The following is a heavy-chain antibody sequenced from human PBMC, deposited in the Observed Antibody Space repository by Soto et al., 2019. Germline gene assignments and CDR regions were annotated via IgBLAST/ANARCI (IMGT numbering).Heavy chain of an antibody. CDR1: GGTFSSYA. CDR2: IIPIFGTA. Sequence: ASVKVSCKASGGTFSSYAISWVRQAPGQGLEWMGGIIPIFGTANYAQKFQGRVTITADESTSTAYMELSSLRSEDTAVYYCARGSGLCSGGSCYPYYFDYWGQGTLVTVS. D-gene: IGHD2-15*01. V-gene: IGHV1-69*13. CDR3: ARGSGLCSGGSCYPYYFDY. J-gene: IGHJ4*02.